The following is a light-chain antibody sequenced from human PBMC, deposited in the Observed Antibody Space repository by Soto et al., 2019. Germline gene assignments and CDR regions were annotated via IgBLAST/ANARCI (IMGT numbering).Light chain of an antibody. Sequence: DIQLTQSPSFLSASLGDRVTITCRASQHIPISLAWYQQKPGEAPNVLIYDTSTLQSGVPSRFSGSGSGTEFTLTISSLQPEDFATYYCQQLQSYPFTFGPGTKVDIK. CDR2: DTS. V-gene: IGKV1-9*01. CDR3: QQLQSYPFT. J-gene: IGKJ3*01. CDR1: QHIPIS.